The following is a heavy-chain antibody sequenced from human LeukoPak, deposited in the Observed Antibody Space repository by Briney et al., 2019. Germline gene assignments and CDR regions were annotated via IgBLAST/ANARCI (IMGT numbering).Heavy chain of an antibody. D-gene: IGHD3-10*01. V-gene: IGHV1-3*01. CDR1: GYTFTSYA. J-gene: IGHJ6*04. Sequence: ASVKVSCKASGYTFTSYAMHWVRQAPGQRLEWMGWINAGNGNTKYSQTFQGRVTITRDTSASTAYMELSSLRSEDTAVYYCARSHVLLWFGPRSGDYYYYYGMDVWGKGTTVTVSS. CDR3: ARSHVLLWFGPRSGDYYYYYGMDV. CDR2: INAGNGNT.